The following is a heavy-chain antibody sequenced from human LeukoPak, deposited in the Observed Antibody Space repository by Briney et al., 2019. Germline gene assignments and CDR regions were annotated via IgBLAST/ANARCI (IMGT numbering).Heavy chain of an antibody. CDR2: INWNGGST. Sequence: GGSLRLSCAASGFTFDDYGMSWVRQAPGKGLEWVSGINWNGGSTGYADSVKGRFTISRDNAKNSLYLQMNSLSAEDTALYYCARDVGSGSSHPSDYWGQGTLVTVSS. CDR3: ARDVGSGSSHPSDY. J-gene: IGHJ4*02. CDR1: GFTFDDYG. V-gene: IGHV3-20*04. D-gene: IGHD3-10*01.